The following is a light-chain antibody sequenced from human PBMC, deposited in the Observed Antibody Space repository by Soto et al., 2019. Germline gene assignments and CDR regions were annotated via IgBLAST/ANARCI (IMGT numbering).Light chain of an antibody. Sequence: IQLTQSPSSLSASVGDRVTITCRASQGISSYLGWYQQKPGKAPNLLIYDASTLHSGVPSRFSGSGSGTGFTLTISSLQPEDFATYYCQQVNVYPSTFGGGTKVEIK. CDR3: QQVNVYPST. CDR1: QGISSY. CDR2: DAS. J-gene: IGKJ4*01. V-gene: IGKV1-9*01.